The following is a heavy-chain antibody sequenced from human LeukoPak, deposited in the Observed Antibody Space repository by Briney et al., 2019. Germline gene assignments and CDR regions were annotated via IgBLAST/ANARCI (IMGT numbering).Heavy chain of an antibody. CDR3: ARHFVAYCGGDCYSNWYFDL. CDR2: IYYSGST. D-gene: IGHD2-21*02. V-gene: IGHV4-39*01. CDR1: GGSISSSSYY. J-gene: IGHJ2*01. Sequence: SETLSLTCTVSGGSISSSSYYWGWIRQPPGKGLEWIGSIYYSGSTYYNPSLKSRVTISVDTSKNQFSLKLSSVTAADTAVYYCARHFVAYCGGDCYSNWYFDLWGRGTLVTVSS.